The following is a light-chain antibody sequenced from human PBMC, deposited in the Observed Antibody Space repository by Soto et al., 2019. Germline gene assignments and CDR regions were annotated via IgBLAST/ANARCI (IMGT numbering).Light chain of an antibody. CDR3: SSYNSGATLV. Sequence: QSALTQPASVSGSPGQSITISCTGTRSDVGGYKHVAWYQQYPGKAPKLIIFEVSDRPSGVSNRFSGSKSGNTASLSISGLQPEYEADYYCSSYNSGATLVFGGGTKLTVL. CDR2: EVS. V-gene: IGLV2-14*01. J-gene: IGLJ2*01. CDR1: RSDVGGYKH.